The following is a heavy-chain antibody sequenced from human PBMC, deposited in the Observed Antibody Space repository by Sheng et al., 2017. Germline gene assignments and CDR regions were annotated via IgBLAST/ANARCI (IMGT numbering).Heavy chain of an antibody. Sequence: QVQLQESGPGLVKPSETLSLTCTVSGYSISSGYYWGWIRQPPGKGLEWIGSIYHSGSTYYNPSLKSRVTISVDTSKNQFSLKLSSVTAADTAVYYCAREELGCFDIWAKGQWSPSLQ. J-gene: IGHJ3*02. CDR1: GYSISSGYY. CDR2: IYHSGST. CDR3: AREELGCFDI. D-gene: IGHD1-7*01. V-gene: IGHV4-38-2*02.